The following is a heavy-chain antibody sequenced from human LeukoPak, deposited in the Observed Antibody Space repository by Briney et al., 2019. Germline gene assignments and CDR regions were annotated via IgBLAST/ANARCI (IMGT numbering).Heavy chain of an antibody. CDR2: ISAYNGNT. CDR1: GYTFTGYY. V-gene: IGHV1-18*04. J-gene: IGHJ4*02. Sequence: ASVKVSCKASGYTFTGYYMHWVRQAPGQGLEWMGWISAYNGNTNYAQKLQGRVTMTTDTSTSTAYMELRSLRSDDTAVYYCARSVLRYFDWLLPFDYWGQGTLVTVSS. CDR3: ARSVLRYFDWLLPFDY. D-gene: IGHD3-9*01.